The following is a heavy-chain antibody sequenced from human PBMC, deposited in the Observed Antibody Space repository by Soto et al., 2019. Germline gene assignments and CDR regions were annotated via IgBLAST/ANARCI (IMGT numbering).Heavy chain of an antibody. CDR1: GFTFSSYA. CDR3: AKDATGTTGGWNYYYGIDV. Sequence: EVQLLESGGGLVQPGGSLRLSCAASGFTFSSYAMSWVRQAPGKGLEWVSAISGSGGSTYYADSVKGRFTISRDNSKNTLYLQMNSLRAEDTAVYYCAKDATGTTGGWNYYYGIDVWGQGNTVTRSS. D-gene: IGHD4-17*01. CDR2: ISGSGGST. V-gene: IGHV3-23*01. J-gene: IGHJ6*02.